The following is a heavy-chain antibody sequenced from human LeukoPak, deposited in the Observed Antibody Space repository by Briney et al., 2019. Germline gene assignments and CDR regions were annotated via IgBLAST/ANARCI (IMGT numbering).Heavy chain of an antibody. Sequence: SETLSLTCTVSGASISSGHYYWSWIRHHPGKGLEWIGYIYYSGNTYYNPSPKSRITISRDTSKSQFSLKLTSVTAADTAVYYCARSHGSTPQFDSWGQGTLVTVSS. CDR1: GASISSGHYY. CDR2: IYYSGNT. V-gene: IGHV4-31*03. J-gene: IGHJ4*02. CDR3: ARSHGSTPQFDS.